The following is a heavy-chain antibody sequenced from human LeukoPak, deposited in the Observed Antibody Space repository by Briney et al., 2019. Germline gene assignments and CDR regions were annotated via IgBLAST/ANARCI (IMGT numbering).Heavy chain of an antibody. CDR2: INHSGST. V-gene: IGHV4-34*01. CDR3: ARAGGYSYGYYVY. Sequence: PSETLSLTCAVYGGSFSGYYWSWIRQPPGKGLEWIGEINHSGSTNYNPSLKSRVTISVDTSKNQFSLKLSSVTAADTAVYYCARAGGYSYGYYVYWGLGTLVTVSS. D-gene: IGHD5-18*01. J-gene: IGHJ4*02. CDR1: GGSFSGYY.